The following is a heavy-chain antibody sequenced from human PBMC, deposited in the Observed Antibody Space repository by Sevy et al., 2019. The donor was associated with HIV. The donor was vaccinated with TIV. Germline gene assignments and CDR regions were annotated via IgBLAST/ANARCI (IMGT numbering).Heavy chain of an antibody. CDR2: FDPEDDQT. CDR3: ATTKDYYDSSAYPFHY. D-gene: IGHD3-22*01. V-gene: IGHV1-24*01. J-gene: IGHJ4*02. Sequence: ASVKVSCKVSGNTLTEFAMHWVRQAPGKGLEWMGTFDPEDDQTIYAQNFQDRVTMTEDTSTDTAFMELSGLRSDDTAVYYCATTKDYYDSSAYPFHYWGQGTLVTISS. CDR1: GNTLTEFA.